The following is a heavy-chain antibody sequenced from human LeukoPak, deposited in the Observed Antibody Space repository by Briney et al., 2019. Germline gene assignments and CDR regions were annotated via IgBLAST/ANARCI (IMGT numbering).Heavy chain of an antibody. D-gene: IGHD6-19*01. V-gene: IGHV3-23*01. CDR3: ARRRPSSGWYVIDY. CDR1: EFTFSTYA. CDR2: ISGSGGST. J-gene: IGHJ4*02. Sequence: GGSLRLSCAASEFTFSTYAMSWVRQAPGKGLEWVSAISGSGGSTYYADSVKGRFTISRDNSKNTLYLQMNSLRAEDTAVYYCARRRPSSGWYVIDYWGQGTLVTVSS.